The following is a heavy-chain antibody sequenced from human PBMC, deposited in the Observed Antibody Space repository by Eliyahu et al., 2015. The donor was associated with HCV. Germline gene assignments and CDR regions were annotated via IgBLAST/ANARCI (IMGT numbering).Heavy chain of an antibody. V-gene: IGHV4-39*01. CDR1: GASILNSPIHSPNYY. CDR3: ARAVLPEIRDWYDP. CDR2: IVSTGST. J-gene: IGHJ5*02. D-gene: IGHD2-2*01. Sequence: QLQLQESGPGLVKPSETLSLTCNVSGASILNSPIHSPNYYWGWIRQSPGKGLEWIGSIVSTGSTYYNQYLKSRVFISIDTSRNQISLTLNSVTAEDTAIYYCARAVLPEIRDWYDPWGQGTLVTVSS.